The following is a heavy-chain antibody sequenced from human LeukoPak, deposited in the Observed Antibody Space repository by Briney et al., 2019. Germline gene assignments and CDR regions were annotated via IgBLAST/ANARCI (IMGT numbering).Heavy chain of an antibody. V-gene: IGHV4-34*01. D-gene: IGHD3-3*01. CDR2: INHSGST. CDR1: GGSFSGYY. J-gene: IGHJ5*02. CDR3: ARGRSVLRFLEWTKVNWFDP. Sequence: SETLFLTCAVYGGSFSGYYWSWIRHPPGKGLEWIGEINHSGSTNYNPALKSRPTISVDTSKNQFCLKLSSVTPADTAVYYCARGRSVLRFLEWTKVNWFDPWGQGTLVTVSS.